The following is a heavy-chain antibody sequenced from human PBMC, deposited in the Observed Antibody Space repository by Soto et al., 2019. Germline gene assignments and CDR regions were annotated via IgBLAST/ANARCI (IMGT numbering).Heavy chain of an antibody. CDR1: GYSFTSYR. CDR2: IDPSDSYT. V-gene: IGHV5-10-1*01. Sequence: GESLKISGKGSGYSFTSYRISWVRQMPGKGLEWMGRIDPSDSYTNYSPSFQGHVTISADKSISTAYLQWSSLKASDTAMYYCARLPRKKAYDSSGYYYFPDYWGQGTLVTVSS. J-gene: IGHJ4*02. CDR3: ARLPRKKAYDSSGYYYFPDY. D-gene: IGHD3-22*01.